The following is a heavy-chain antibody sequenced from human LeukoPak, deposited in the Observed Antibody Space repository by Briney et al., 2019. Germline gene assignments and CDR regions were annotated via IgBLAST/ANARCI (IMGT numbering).Heavy chain of an antibody. Sequence: ASVKVSCKASGYTFSIYYMHWERQAPGQGLEWMGIINPSDGSTSYAQKFQGRVTMTRDTSTSTVYMELSSLRSEDTAMYYCARIDHRSGYSLHYWGQGTLVTVSS. CDR3: ARIDHRSGYSLHY. J-gene: IGHJ4*02. V-gene: IGHV1-46*01. CDR2: INPSDGST. D-gene: IGHD3-22*01. CDR1: GYTFSIYY.